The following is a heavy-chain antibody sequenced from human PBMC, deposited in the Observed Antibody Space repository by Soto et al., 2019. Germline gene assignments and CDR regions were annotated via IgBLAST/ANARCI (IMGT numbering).Heavy chain of an antibody. D-gene: IGHD4-17*01. CDR1: GGSISSYY. CDR3: ARDSISDDYGDYYFDD. Sequence: SETLSLTCTVSGGSISSYYWSWIRQPPGKGLEWIGYIYYSGSTNYNPSLKSRVTISVDTSKNQFSLKLSSVTAADTAVYYCARDSISDDYGDYYFDDRGQGTPVTVSS. V-gene: IGHV4-59*01. J-gene: IGHJ4*02. CDR2: IYYSGST.